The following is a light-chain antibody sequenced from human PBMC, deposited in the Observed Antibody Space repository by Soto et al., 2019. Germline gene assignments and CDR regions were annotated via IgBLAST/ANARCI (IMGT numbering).Light chain of an antibody. J-gene: IGKJ4*01. Sequence: DIQMTQSPSTVAASGGDRVTITCRASQGISSWLAWYQQKPGKAPRLLIYAASDVQSGIPSRFSGSGSGTDFTLTISGLPPEDFATYCCQQTDNFPLTFGGGTKVEIK. CDR1: QGISSW. CDR3: QQTDNFPLT. V-gene: IGKV1-12*01. CDR2: AAS.